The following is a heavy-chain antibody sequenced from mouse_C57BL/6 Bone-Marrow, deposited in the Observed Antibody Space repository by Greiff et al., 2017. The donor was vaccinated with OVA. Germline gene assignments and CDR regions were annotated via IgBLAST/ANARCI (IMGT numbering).Heavy chain of an antibody. CDR2: IHPNSGST. Sequence: VQLQQSGAELVKPGASVKLSCKASGYTFTSYWMHWVKQRPGQGLEWIGMIHPNSGSTNYNEKFKSKATLTVDKSSSTAYMQLSSLTSEDSAVYYCARQVPLYYGSSCDYWGQGTTLTVSS. CDR3: ARQVPLYYGSSCDY. J-gene: IGHJ2*01. V-gene: IGHV1-64*01. CDR1: GYTFTSYW. D-gene: IGHD1-1*01.